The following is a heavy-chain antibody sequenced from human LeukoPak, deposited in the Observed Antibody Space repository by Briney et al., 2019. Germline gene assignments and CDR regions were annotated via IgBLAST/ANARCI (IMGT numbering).Heavy chain of an antibody. D-gene: IGHD3-3*01. CDR3: AKEAPGITVFGRFDP. V-gene: IGHV3-23*01. Sequence: GGSLRLSCAASGFSFSSYAMNWVRQAPGKGLEWVSGISETGGGTYYADSVKGRFSISRDNSENPLYLQMNSLRAEDTAVYSCAKEAPGITVFGRFDPWGQGTLVTVSS. J-gene: IGHJ5*02. CDR2: ISETGGGT. CDR1: GFSFSSYA.